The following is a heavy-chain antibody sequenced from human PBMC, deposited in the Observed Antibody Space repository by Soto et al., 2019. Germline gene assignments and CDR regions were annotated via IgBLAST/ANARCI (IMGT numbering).Heavy chain of an antibody. CDR2: IKGDGSRI. V-gene: IGHV3-74*01. D-gene: IGHD2-2*02. CDR3: ARGIPGYYGKDV. Sequence: EVQLVESGGGLVQPGGSLRLSCAASGFTFSNYWIHWVRQAPGKGLVWVSRIKGDGSRIDYADSVQGRFTISRDNAKNTVYVQMNSLGDEDAAVYYCARGIPGYYGKDVWGQGTKVTVSS. J-gene: IGHJ6*01. CDR1: GFTFSNYW.